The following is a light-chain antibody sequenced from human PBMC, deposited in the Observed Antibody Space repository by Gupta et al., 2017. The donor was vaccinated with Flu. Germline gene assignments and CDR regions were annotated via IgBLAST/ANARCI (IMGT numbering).Light chain of an antibody. V-gene: IGLV2-14*01. CDR1: SSDVGRSNS. CDR2: DVS. CDR3: SSYTSTSTFYV. Sequence: QSALTQPASVSGSPGQSITISCTGTSSDVGRSNSVSWYQQHPGKAPKLIIYDVSSRPSGISSRFAGSKSGNTASLTISGLEAEDETDYYGSSYTSTSTFYVFGTGTKVTVL. J-gene: IGLJ1*01.